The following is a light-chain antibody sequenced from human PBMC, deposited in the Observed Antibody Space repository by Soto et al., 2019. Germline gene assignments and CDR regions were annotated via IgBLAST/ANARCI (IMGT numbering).Light chain of an antibody. J-gene: IGLJ3*02. CDR1: SSDVGGYNY. Sequence: QSALTQPASVSGSPGQSITISCTGTSSDVGGYNYVSWFQHHPGKVPKLMIYEVSHRPSGVSDRFSGSKSGSTASLTISGLQAEDEADYYCGSFTNSYTGVFGGGTKVTVL. CDR2: EVS. V-gene: IGLV2-14*01. CDR3: GSFTNSYTGV.